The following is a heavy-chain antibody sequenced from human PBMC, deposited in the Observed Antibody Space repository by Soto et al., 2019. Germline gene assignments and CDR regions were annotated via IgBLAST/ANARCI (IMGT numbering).Heavy chain of an antibody. CDR3: AKRRPQYFDD. CDR2: ITGSGFDT. J-gene: IGHJ4*02. Sequence: XGSLSLSCAASGFTVSNYAMSWVRQAPGKGLEWVSFITGSGFDTYTADSVKGRFTVSRDNSKNTLYLQMNSLRAEDTAVYYCAKRRPQYFDDWGQGPLVTVSS. V-gene: IGHV3-23*01. CDR1: GFTVSNYA.